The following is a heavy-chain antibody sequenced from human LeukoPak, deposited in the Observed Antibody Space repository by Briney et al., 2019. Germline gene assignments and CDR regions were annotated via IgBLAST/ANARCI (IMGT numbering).Heavy chain of an antibody. CDR3: AKDPDCTSGVCYTFFDY. J-gene: IGHJ4*02. V-gene: IGHV3-72*01. CDR1: GFTFSDHY. D-gene: IGHD2-8*01. Sequence: QPGGSLRLSCAASGFTFSDHYMDWVRQAPGKGLEWVGHSRNKAHSYTTEYAASVKGRFTISRDDSKNSLYLQMNSLRAEDTAVYYCAKDPDCTSGVCYTFFDYWGQGTLVTVSS. CDR2: SRNKAHSYTT.